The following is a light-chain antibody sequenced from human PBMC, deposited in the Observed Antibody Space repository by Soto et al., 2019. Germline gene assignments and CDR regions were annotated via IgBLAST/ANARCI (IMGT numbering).Light chain of an antibody. CDR3: QQYYSTPLT. Sequence: SVMTQSPDSLAVSLGESATINCKSSQSVLYSSNNKGYLAWYQQKPGQAPKLLIYWASTRASGVPDRFSGSGSGTDFTLTISSLQAEDVAVYYCQQYYSTPLTFGGGTKVDIK. CDR1: QSVLYSSNNKGY. V-gene: IGKV4-1*01. CDR2: WAS. J-gene: IGKJ4*01.